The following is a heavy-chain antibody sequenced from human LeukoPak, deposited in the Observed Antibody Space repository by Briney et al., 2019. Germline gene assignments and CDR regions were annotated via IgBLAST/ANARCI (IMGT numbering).Heavy chain of an antibody. Sequence: VSVEVSCKASGYTFTGYYMHWVRQAPGQRLEWMGWINPNSGGTNYAQKFQGRGTMTRDTSISPTDMEVRRSRSDDTAVYYCARDGDIVATADYWGQGTLVTVSS. CDR2: INPNSGGT. J-gene: IGHJ4*02. V-gene: IGHV1-2*02. CDR3: ARDGDIVATADY. D-gene: IGHD5-12*01. CDR1: GYTFTGYY.